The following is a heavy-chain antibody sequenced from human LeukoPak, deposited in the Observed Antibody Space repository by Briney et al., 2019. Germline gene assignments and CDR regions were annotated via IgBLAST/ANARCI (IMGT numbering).Heavy chain of an antibody. CDR1: GGSISSYY. V-gene: IGHV4-59*01. D-gene: IGHD5-24*01. CDR2: IYYSGST. CDR3: ARDGDGYTDHYGMGV. Sequence: KSSETLSLTCTVSGGSISSYYWSWIRQPPGKGLEWIGYIYYSGSTNYNPSLKSRVTISVDTSKNQFSLKLSSVTAADTAVYYCARDGDGYTDHYGMGVWGQGTTVTVSS. J-gene: IGHJ6*02.